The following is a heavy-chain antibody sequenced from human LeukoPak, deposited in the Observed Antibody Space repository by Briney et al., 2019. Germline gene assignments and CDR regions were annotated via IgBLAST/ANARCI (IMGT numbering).Heavy chain of an antibody. CDR3: ARAHFGDYDFWSGPTSYYYYGMDV. CDR2: IIPILGIA. Sequence: SVKVSCKASGGTFSSYAISWVRQAPGQGLEWMGRIIPILGIANYAQKFQGRVTITADKSTSTAYMELSSLRSEDTAVYYCARAHFGDYDFWSGPTSYYYYGMDVWGQGTTVTVSS. V-gene: IGHV1-69*04. CDR1: GGTFSSYA. J-gene: IGHJ6*02. D-gene: IGHD3-3*01.